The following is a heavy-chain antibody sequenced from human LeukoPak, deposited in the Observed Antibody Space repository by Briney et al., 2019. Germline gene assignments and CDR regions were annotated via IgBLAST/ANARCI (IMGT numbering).Heavy chain of an antibody. J-gene: IGHJ4*02. CDR2: IYYSGST. V-gene: IGHV4-39*01. CDR1: GGSISSSSYY. D-gene: IGHD3-3*01. CDR3: ASYDFCSGYPY. Sequence: PSETLSLTCTVSGGSISSSSYYWGWIRQPPGKGLEWIGSIYYSGSTYYNPSLKSRVTISVDTSKNQFSLKLSSVTAADTAVYYCASYDFCSGYPYWGQGTLVTVSS.